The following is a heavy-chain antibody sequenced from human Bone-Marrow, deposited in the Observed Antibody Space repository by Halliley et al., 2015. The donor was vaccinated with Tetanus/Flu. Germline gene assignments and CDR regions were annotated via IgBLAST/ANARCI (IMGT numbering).Heavy chain of an antibody. Sequence: SGVTFSSSGMHWVRQAPGKGLEWVAVIWFDGSNKYYADSVKGRFTIPRDNSKNTLYLQMNSLRAEDTGVYYCARDRGGYYYDSSGSDDAFDIWGQGTMVTVSS. CDR3: ARDRGGYYYDSSGSDDAFDI. D-gene: IGHD3-22*01. CDR2: IWFDGSNK. CDR1: GVTFSSSG. V-gene: IGHV3-33*01. J-gene: IGHJ3*02.